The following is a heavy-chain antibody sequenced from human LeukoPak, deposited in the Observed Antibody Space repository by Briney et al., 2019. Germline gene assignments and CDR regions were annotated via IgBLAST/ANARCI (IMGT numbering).Heavy chain of an antibody. CDR2: INPNSGGT. Sequence: GASVKVSCKASGYTFTGYYMHWVRQAPGQGLEWMGWINPNSGGTNYAQKFQGRVTMTRDTSISTAYMELSRLRSDDTAVYYCARDASTVANPQFYYYGMDVWGQGTTVTVSS. V-gene: IGHV1-2*02. CDR3: ARDASTVANPQFYYYGMDV. J-gene: IGHJ6*02. D-gene: IGHD6-19*01. CDR1: GYTFTGYY.